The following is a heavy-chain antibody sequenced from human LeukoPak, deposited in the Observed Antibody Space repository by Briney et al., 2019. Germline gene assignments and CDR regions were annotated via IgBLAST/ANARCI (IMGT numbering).Heavy chain of an antibody. V-gene: IGHV4-39*07. D-gene: IGHD2-2*01. CDR3: ARVVPAAYIYYYYYYMDV. CDR1: GGSISSSSYY. J-gene: IGHJ6*03. Sequence: SETLSLTCTVSGGSISSSSYYWGWIRQPPGKGLEWIGSIYYSGSTYYNPSLKSRVTISVDTSKNQFSLKLSSVTAADTAVYYCARVVPAAYIYYYYYYMDVWGKGTTVTVSS. CDR2: IYYSGST.